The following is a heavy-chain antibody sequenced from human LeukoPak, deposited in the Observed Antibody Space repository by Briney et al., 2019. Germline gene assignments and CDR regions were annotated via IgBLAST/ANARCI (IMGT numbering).Heavy chain of an antibody. D-gene: IGHD6-19*01. J-gene: IGHJ4*02. Sequence: GGSLRLSCAASGFTFSSYSMNWVRQAPGKGLEWVSSISSSSSYIYYADSVKGRFTISRDNAKNSLYLQMNSLRAEDTAVYYCARDLGSGGGWYGYWGQGTLVTVSS. V-gene: IGHV3-21*01. CDR2: ISSSSSYI. CDR3: ARDLGSGGGWYGY. CDR1: GFTFSSYS.